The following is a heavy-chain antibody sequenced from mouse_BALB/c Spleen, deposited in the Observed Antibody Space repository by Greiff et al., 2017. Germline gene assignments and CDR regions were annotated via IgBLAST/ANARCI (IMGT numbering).Heavy chain of an antibody. CDR1: GYTLTSYY. CDR3: TRWTARFAY. V-gene: IGHV1S81*02. CDR2: INPSNGGT. Sequence: QVQLQQSGAELVKPGASVKLSCKASGYTLTSYYMYWVKQRPGQGLEWIGEINPSNGGTNFNEKFKSKATLTVDKSSSTAYMQLSSLTSEDSAVYYCTRWTARFAYWGQGTLVTVSA. J-gene: IGHJ3*01. D-gene: IGHD3-2*01.